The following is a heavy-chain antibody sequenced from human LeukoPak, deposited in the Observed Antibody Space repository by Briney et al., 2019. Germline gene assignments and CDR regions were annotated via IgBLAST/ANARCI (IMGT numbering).Heavy chain of an antibody. Sequence: GSLRLSCTASGFTFSSYAMTWVRQAPGTGLQWVSAISGSGGDTYYEDSVKGRFTISRDNSKNMMYLQMNSLRAEDTAVYYCARDSSGWSKNYWGQGTLVTVSS. CDR3: ARDSSGWSKNY. D-gene: IGHD6-19*01. V-gene: IGHV3-23*01. CDR2: ISGSGGDT. J-gene: IGHJ4*02. CDR1: GFTFSSYA.